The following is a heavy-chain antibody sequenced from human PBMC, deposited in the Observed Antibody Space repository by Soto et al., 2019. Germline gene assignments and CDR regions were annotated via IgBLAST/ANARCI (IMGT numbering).Heavy chain of an antibody. CDR1: GFSLSTSGVG. V-gene: IGHV2-5*02. CDR3: AHRPDYYDSSGYYYCAFDI. Sequence: QITLKESGPPLVKPTQTLTLTCTFSGFSLSTSGVGVGWIRQPPGKALEWLALIYWDDDKRYSPSLKSRLTITKDTXXNXVXXTMTNMDPVDTATYYCAHRPDYYDSSGYYYCAFDIWGQGTMVTVSS. D-gene: IGHD3-22*01. CDR2: IYWDDDK. J-gene: IGHJ3*02.